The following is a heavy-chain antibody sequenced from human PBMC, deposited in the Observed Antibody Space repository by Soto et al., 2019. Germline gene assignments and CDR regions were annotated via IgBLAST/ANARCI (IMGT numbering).Heavy chain of an antibody. CDR1: GGSISSSSYY. V-gene: IGHV4-39*01. Sequence: SETLSLTCPVSGGSISSSSYYWGWIRQPPGKGLEWIGSIYYSGSTYYNPSLKSRVTISVDTSKNQFSLKLSSVTAADTAVYYCARPSAGDFQRAFDIWGQGTMVTVSS. J-gene: IGHJ3*02. D-gene: IGHD2-21*02. CDR2: IYYSGST. CDR3: ARPSAGDFQRAFDI.